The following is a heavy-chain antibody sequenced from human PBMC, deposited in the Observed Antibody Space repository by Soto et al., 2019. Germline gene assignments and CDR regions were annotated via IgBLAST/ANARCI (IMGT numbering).Heavy chain of an antibody. D-gene: IGHD4-17*01. J-gene: IGHJ4*02. CDR1: GFSFSHSA. Sequence: QMKVVQSGPEVKKPGTSVKVSCKTSGFSFSHSAVQWVRQARGQRLDWIGWIVIGRGFTKYAKNFQVRVTITRDMSTGTAYMELSSLRSEDTALYYCAADKGAASGDDGFYDRWGQGTLVTVSS. V-gene: IGHV1-58*01. CDR3: AADKGAASGDDGFYDR. CDR2: IVIGRGFT.